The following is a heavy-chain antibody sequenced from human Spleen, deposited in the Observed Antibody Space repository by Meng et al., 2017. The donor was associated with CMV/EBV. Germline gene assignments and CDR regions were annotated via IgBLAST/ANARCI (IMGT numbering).Heavy chain of an antibody. CDR3: AKTLNGYGGEDS. Sequence: GGSLRLSCTASGFTFNSYAMTWVRQAPGKGLEWVSLISGSGDSPYYADSVKGRFIISRDNSKNMVYLQMKSLRADDTARYYCAKTLNGYGGEDSWGQGTLVTVSS. V-gene: IGHV3-23*01. J-gene: IGHJ4*02. CDR1: GFTFNSYA. D-gene: IGHD5-18*01. CDR2: ISGSGDSP.